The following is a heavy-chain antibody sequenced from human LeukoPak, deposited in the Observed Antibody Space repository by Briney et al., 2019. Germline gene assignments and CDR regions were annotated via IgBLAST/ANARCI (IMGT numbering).Heavy chain of an antibody. CDR3: AKGTRIYYYYGVDV. J-gene: IGHJ6*02. D-gene: IGHD1/OR15-1a*01. CDR1: GFTFSNNA. CDR2: ISSSGGST. V-gene: IGHV3-23*01. Sequence: GGSLRLSCAASGFTFSNNAMSWVRQAPGKGLEWVSTISSSGGSTYYADSVKGRFTISRDNSKNTLYLQMNSLRAEDTAVYYCAKGTRIYYYYGVDVWGQGTTVTVSS.